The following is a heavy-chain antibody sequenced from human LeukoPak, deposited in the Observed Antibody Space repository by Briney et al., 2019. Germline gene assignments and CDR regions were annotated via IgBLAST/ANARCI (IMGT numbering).Heavy chain of an antibody. CDR1: GGSISSYY. J-gene: IGHJ5*02. CDR2: IYYSGST. V-gene: IGHV4-59*01. Sequence: SETLSLTCTVSGGSISSYYWSWIRQPPGKGLEWIGYIYYSGSTNYNPSLKSRVTISVDTSKNQFSLKLSSVTAADTAVYYCARVRGYSGYDPGWFDPWGQGTLVTVSS. D-gene: IGHD5-12*01. CDR3: ARVRGYSGYDPGWFDP.